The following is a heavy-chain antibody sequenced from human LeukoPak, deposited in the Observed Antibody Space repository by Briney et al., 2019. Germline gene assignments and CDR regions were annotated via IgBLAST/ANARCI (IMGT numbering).Heavy chain of an antibody. CDR3: AELGITTIGGV. CDR1: GFTFSSYA. Sequence: GGSLRLSCAASGFTFSSYAMSWVRQAPGKGLEWVSAISGSGGSTYYADSVKGRFTISRDNAKNSLHLQMNSLRAEDTAVYYCAELGITTIGGVWGKGTTVTISS. D-gene: IGHD3-10*02. J-gene: IGHJ6*04. V-gene: IGHV3-23*01. CDR2: ISGSGGST.